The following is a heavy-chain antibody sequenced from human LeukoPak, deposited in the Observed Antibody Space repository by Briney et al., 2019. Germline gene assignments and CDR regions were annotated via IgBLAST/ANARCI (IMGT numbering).Heavy chain of an antibody. Sequence: SETLSLTCTVSGGSISSYYWSWIRQPPGKGLGWIGYIDYSGSPNYNPSLRSRVTISVDTSKNQFSLKLSSVTAADTAVYFCARHYPPDYTFDCWGRGTLVTVSS. CDR3: ARHYPPDYTFDC. D-gene: IGHD4-4*01. CDR1: GGSISSYY. CDR2: IDYSGSP. J-gene: IGHJ4*02. V-gene: IGHV4-59*08.